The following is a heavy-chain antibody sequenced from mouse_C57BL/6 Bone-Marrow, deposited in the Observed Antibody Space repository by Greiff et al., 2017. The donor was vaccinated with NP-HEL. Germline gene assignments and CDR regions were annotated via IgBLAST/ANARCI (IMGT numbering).Heavy chain of an antibody. CDR2: IYPGSGST. J-gene: IGHJ3*01. Sequence: QVQLKQPGAELVKPGASVKMSCKASGYTFTSYWITWVKQRPGQGLEWIGDIYPGSGSTNYNEKFKSKATLTVDTSSSTAYMQLSSLTSEDSAVYYCARWGTTVVATKTWFAYWGQGTLVTVSA. CDR3: ARWGTTVVATKTWFAY. CDR1: GYTFTSYW. V-gene: IGHV1-55*01. D-gene: IGHD1-1*01.